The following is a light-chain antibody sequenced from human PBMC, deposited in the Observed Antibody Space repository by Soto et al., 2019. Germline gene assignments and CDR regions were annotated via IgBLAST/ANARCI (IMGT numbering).Light chain of an antibody. J-gene: IGKJ2*01. Sequence: DIQMTQSPSTLSASVGDRVTITCRASQSISSWLAWYQQKPGKAPKLLIYDASSLESWVPSRFSGSGSGTEFTLTISSLQPDDFANYYCQQYNSYSPYTFGQGTKLEIK. CDR2: DAS. CDR1: QSISSW. CDR3: QQYNSYSPYT. V-gene: IGKV1-5*01.